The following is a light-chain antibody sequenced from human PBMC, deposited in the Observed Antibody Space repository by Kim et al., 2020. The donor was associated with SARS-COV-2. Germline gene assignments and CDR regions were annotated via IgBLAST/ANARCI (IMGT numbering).Light chain of an antibody. CDR1: QSVLYSSNNNNY. J-gene: IGKJ2*01. Sequence: RATINCKSSQSVLYSSNNNNYLAWYQQKPGQPPKLLIYWASTRESGVPDRFSGSGSGTDFTLTISSLQAEDVAVYYCQQYYSVPYTFGQGTKLEI. V-gene: IGKV4-1*01. CDR2: WAS. CDR3: QQYYSVPYT.